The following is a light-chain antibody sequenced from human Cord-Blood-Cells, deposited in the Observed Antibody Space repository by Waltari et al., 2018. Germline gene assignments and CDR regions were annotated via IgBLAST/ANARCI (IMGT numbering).Light chain of an antibody. CDR2: DVS. CDR1: SSDVGGYYY. V-gene: IGLV2-14*01. Sequence: QSAMTQPASVSGSPGQSFTISCTGTSSDVGGYYYVYWYQQHPGKAPKLMIYDVSNRPSGVSNRFSGSKSGNTASLTISGLQAEDEADYYCSSYTSSSFSYVFGTGTKVTVL. J-gene: IGLJ1*01. CDR3: SSYTSSSFSYV.